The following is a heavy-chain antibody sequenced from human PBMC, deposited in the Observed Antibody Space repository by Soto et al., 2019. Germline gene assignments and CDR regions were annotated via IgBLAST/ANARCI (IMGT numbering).Heavy chain of an antibody. J-gene: IGHJ4*02. D-gene: IGHD3-10*01. CDR3: ARGSKDSYPGSRIFDF. CDR2: ISGSGGST. V-gene: IGHV3-23*01. CDR1: GFTFSSYA. Sequence: LRLSCAASGFTFSSYAMSWVRQAPGKGLEWVSAISGSGGSTYYADSVKGRFTISRDNSKKTLYLQMSSLRADDSAVYFCARGSKDSYPGSRIFDFRGRGTLVTVSS.